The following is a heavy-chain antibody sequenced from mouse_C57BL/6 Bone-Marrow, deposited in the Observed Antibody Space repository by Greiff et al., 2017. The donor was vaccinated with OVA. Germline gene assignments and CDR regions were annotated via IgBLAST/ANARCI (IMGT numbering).Heavy chain of an antibody. V-gene: IGHV1-81*01. CDR2: IYPRSGNT. J-gene: IGHJ4*01. Sequence: QVQLQQSGAELARPGASVKLSCKASGYTFTSYGISWVKQRTGQGLEWIGEIYPRSGNTYYNEKFKGKATLTADKSSSTAYMELRSLTSEDAAVYFCAREGYYYAMDYWGQGTSVTVSS. D-gene: IGHD2-2*01. CDR1: GYTFTSYG. CDR3: AREGYYYAMDY.